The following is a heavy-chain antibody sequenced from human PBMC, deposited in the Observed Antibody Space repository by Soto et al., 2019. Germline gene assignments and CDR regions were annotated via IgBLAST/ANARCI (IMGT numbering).Heavy chain of an antibody. Sequence: QVQLVQSGAEVKKPGASVKVSCKASGYTFTSYDINLLRQATGQGLEWMGWMNPNSGNTGYAQKFQGRVTMTRNTSVSTAYMELSRLRCEDTAVYYCAIHFADGLGDWGQGTLVTVSS. CDR3: AIHFADGLGD. CDR1: GYTFTSYD. J-gene: IGHJ4*02. CDR2: MNPNSGNT. V-gene: IGHV1-8*01.